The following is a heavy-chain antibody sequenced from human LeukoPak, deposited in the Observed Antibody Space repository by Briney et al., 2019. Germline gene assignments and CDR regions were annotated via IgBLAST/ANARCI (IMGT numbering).Heavy chain of an antibody. CDR1: GFTFSSYS. V-gene: IGHV3-21*01. J-gene: IGHJ6*03. CDR3: ARDVGFVTTGYYYYMDV. Sequence: GGSLRLSCAASGFTFSSYSMNWVRQAPGKGLEWVSSISSSSSYIYYADSVKGRLTISRDNAKNSLYLQMNSLRAEDTAVYYCARDVGFVTTGYYYYMDVWGKGTTVTVSS. D-gene: IGHD4-11*01. CDR2: ISSSSSYI.